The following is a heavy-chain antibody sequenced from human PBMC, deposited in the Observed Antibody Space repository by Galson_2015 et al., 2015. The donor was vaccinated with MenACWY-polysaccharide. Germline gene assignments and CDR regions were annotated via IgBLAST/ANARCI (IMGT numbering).Heavy chain of an antibody. D-gene: IGHD4/OR15-4a*01. CDR2: ITPTGGTP. J-gene: IGHJ6*03. V-gene: IGHV3-23*01. CDR1: AFDFNKYV. CDR3: AKGSYRANAVLSYYYYYMDV. Sequence: SLRLSCAASAFDFNKYVMNWVLQPPGKGLQWVSSITPTGGTPSYADSVRGRFTITRDNPKNTLYLQMNRLGAEDTAVYYCAKGSYRANAVLSYYYYYMDVWGKGTTVTVSS.